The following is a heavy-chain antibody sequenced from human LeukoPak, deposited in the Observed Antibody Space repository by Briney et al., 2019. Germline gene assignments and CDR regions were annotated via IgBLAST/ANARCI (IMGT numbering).Heavy chain of an antibody. D-gene: IGHD3-16*01. V-gene: IGHV3-74*01. CDR2: MNEYSTTI. CDR3: ARGGVNPVDH. J-gene: IGHJ4*02. Sequence: PGGSLTLSCAASGFPFNSFWMHWVRQAPGKGLVRVSDMNEYSTTIRYADSVKGRFTISRDNAKSILYLQMNNLRAEDTAMYFCARGGVNPVDHWGQGTLVTVSS. CDR1: GFPFNSFW.